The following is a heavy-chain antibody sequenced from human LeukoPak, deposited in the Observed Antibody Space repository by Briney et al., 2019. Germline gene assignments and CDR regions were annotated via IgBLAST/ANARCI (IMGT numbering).Heavy chain of an antibody. V-gene: IGHV1-69*05. CDR3: ARAGGYSYAPDY. D-gene: IGHD5-18*01. J-gene: IGHJ4*02. Sequence: ASVEVSCKASGGTFSSYAISWVRQAPGQGLEWMGGIIPIFGTANYAQKFQGRVTITTDESTSTAYMELSSLRSEDTAVYYCARAGGYSYAPDYWGQGTLVIVSS. CDR2: IIPIFGTA. CDR1: GGTFSSYA.